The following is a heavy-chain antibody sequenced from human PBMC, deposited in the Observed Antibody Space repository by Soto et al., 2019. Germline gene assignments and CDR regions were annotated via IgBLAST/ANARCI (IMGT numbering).Heavy chain of an antibody. CDR1: GFTFSSYA. V-gene: IGHV3-30-3*01. Sequence: GGSLRLSCAASGFTFSSYAMHWVRQAPGKGLEWVAVISYDGSNKYYSDSVKGRFTISRDNSKNTLYLQMNSLRAEDTAVYYCARDNADNYDFWSGYYNYYYYGVDVWGQGTTVTVSS. D-gene: IGHD3-3*01. CDR2: ISYDGSNK. CDR3: ARDNADNYDFWSGYYNYYYYGVDV. J-gene: IGHJ6*02.